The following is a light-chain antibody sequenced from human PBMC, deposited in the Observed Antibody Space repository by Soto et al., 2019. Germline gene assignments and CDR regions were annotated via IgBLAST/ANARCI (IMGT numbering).Light chain of an antibody. Sequence: DIVLTQSPATLSLSPGERATLSCRASQSVSSYLAWYQQKPGQAPRLLIYDASNRATGIPARFSGSGYGTDFTLTISSLEPEDFAVYYGQQRSNWPPWTFGQGTKVEIK. CDR3: QQRSNWPPWT. J-gene: IGKJ1*01. CDR1: QSVSSY. V-gene: IGKV3-11*01. CDR2: DAS.